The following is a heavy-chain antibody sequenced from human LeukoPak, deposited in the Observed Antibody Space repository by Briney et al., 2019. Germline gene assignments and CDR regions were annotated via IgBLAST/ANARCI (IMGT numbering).Heavy chain of an antibody. D-gene: IGHD3-3*01. CDR3: ARVPPPYDFWTGYPHYGMDV. V-gene: IGHV3-48*01. CDR1: GFTFSSYS. CDR2: ISSSSSTI. J-gene: IGHJ6*02. Sequence: GGSLRLSCAASGFTFSSYSMNWVRQAPGKGLEWVSSISSSSSTIYYADSVKGRFTISRDNVNNSLYLQMNSLRAEDTAVYYCARVPPPYDFWTGYPHYGMDVWGQGTTVTVSS.